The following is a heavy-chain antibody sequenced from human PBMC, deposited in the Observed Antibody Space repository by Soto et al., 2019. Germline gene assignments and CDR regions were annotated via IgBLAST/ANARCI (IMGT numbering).Heavy chain of an antibody. CDR1: GFSFSKYG. J-gene: IGHJ4*02. D-gene: IGHD3-16*01. Sequence: QVQLVESGGGVVQPGRSLRLSCAASGFSFSKYGMHWVRQAPGKALEWVAEMSDDGSKKYYGDSVKGRFTISRDNSKNTLYLLMDSLRPEDTAMYYCAKELRETGGYYFDCWGQGTLVTVSS. CDR3: AKELRETGGYYFDC. V-gene: IGHV3-30*18. CDR2: MSDDGSKK.